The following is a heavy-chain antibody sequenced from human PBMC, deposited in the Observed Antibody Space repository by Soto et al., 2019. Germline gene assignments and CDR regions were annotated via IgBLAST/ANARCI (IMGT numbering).Heavy chain of an antibody. V-gene: IGHV3-74*01. CDR3: ARGPSGWFGYDY. J-gene: IGHJ4*02. D-gene: IGHD6-19*01. Sequence: EVQLVESGGGLVQPGGSLRLSFAASGFTFSSSWMHWVRQAPGKGLVWVSRINSGASTTNYADSVKGRFTISRDNAKNTLYLQMDSLTAEDTAVYYCARGPSGWFGYDYWGQGTLVTVSS. CDR2: INSGASTT. CDR1: GFTFSSSW.